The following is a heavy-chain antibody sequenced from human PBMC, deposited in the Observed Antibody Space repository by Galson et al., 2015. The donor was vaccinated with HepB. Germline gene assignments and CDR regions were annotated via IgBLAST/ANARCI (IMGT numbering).Heavy chain of an antibody. CDR1: GGSFSGYY. V-gene: IGHV4-34*01. J-gene: IGHJ4*02. D-gene: IGHD3-10*01. CDR3: ARSSIYGSGSYTPDY. Sequence: ETLSLTCAVYGGSFSGYYWSWIRQPPGKGLEWIGEINHSGSTNYNPSLKIRVTISVDTSKNQFSLKLSSVTAADTAVYYCARSSIYGSGSYTPDYWGQGTLVTVSS. CDR2: INHSGST.